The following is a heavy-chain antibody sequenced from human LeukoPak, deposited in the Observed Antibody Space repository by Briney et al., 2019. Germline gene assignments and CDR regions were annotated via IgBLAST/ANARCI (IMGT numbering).Heavy chain of an antibody. CDR1: GRSISSSNYY. V-gene: IGHV4-39*01. Sequence: PSETLSLTCTGFGRSISSSNYYWGWIRQPPGKGLEWIGRIYYSGSTYYNPSLKSRVTISVDTSKNQFSLKLSSVTAADTAVYYGARHGLDSSGWYVYFDYWGQGTLVTVSS. CDR2: IYYSGST. CDR3: ARHGLDSSGWYVYFDY. D-gene: IGHD6-19*01. J-gene: IGHJ4*02.